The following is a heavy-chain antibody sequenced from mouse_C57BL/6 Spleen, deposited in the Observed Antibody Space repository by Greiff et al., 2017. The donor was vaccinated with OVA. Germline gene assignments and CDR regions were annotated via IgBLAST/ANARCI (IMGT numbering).Heavy chain of an antibody. CDR2: IHPNSGST. CDR1: GYTFTSYW. J-gene: IGHJ4*01. Sequence: VQLQQSGAELVKPGASVKLSCKASGYTFTSYWMHWVKQRPGQGLEWIGMIHPNSGSTNYNEKFKSKATLTVDKSSSTAYMQLSSLTSEDSAVYYCARGGTGDAMDYWGQGTSVTVSS. D-gene: IGHD4-1*01. V-gene: IGHV1-64*01. CDR3: ARGGTGDAMDY.